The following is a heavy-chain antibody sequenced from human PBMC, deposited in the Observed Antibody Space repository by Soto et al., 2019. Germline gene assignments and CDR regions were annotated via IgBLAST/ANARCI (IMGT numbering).Heavy chain of an antibody. CDR1: GFTFSDAW. CDR2: IKSKGAGGTA. J-gene: IGHJ1*01. CDR3: TTSRTC. Sequence: EGQLVESGGGLVEPGGSLRLSCAASGFTFSDAWMNWVRQAPGKGLEWVGHIKSKGAGGTADYAAPVKDSFTISRDDSKNTLYLQMSSLKPEDTAVYYCTTSRTCWGQGILVTVSS. V-gene: IGHV3-15*07.